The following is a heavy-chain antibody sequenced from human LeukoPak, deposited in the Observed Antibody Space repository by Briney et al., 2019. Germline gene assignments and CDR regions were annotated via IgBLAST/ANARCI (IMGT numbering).Heavy chain of an antibody. CDR2: IYYSGST. CDR1: GGSISNRNYH. D-gene: IGHD6-13*01. Sequence: SETLSLTCTVSGGSISNRNYHWGWIRQPPGKGLEWIGSIYYSGSTYYNPSLKSRVTISVDTSRNQFSLKLSSVTAADTAVYYCARDRIAAPGFDYWGQGTLVTVSS. J-gene: IGHJ4*02. CDR3: ARDRIAAPGFDY. V-gene: IGHV4-39*07.